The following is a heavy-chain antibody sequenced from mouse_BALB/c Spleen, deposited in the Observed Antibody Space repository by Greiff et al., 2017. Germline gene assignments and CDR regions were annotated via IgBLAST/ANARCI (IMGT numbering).Heavy chain of an antibody. CDR1: GFTFSSYG. CDR2: ISSGGSYT. CDR3: ARHEVWSYFDY. D-gene: IGHD2-10*02. V-gene: IGHV5-6*01. Sequence: EVQRVESGGDLVKPGGSLKLSCAASGFTFSSYGMSWVRQTPDKRLEWVATISSGGSYTYYPDSVKGRFTISRDNAKNTLYLQMSSLKSEDTAMYYCARHEVWSYFDYWGQGTTLTVSS. J-gene: IGHJ2*01.